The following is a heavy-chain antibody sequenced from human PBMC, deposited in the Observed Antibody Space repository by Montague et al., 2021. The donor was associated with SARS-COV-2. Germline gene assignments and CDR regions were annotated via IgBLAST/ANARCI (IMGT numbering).Heavy chain of an antibody. D-gene: IGHD1/OR15-1a*01. Sequence: SETLSLTCSVSGDSISRSHYFWAWIRQPPGMGLEWIGSIYFTGKTYYHPSLKSRVTISIDTSKNHFSLRLSSVTAADSAVFYCARWGLNNAIDIWGLETMITISS. CDR1: GDSISRSHYF. V-gene: IGHV4-39*02. CDR2: IYFTGKT. CDR3: ARWGLNNAIDI. J-gene: IGHJ3*02.